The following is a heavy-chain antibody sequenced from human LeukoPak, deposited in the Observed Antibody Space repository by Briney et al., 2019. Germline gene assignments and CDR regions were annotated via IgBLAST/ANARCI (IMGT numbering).Heavy chain of an antibody. J-gene: IGHJ3*02. V-gene: IGHV3-30*18. CDR2: ISYDGSNK. CDR3: AKDYWMAMVRGVSHAFDI. D-gene: IGHD3-10*01. Sequence: GGSLRLSCAASGFTFSNYGMHWVRQAPGKGLEWVAVISYDGSNKYYADSVKGRFTISRDNSKNTLYLQMNSLRAEDTAVYYCAKDYWMAMVRGVSHAFDIWGQGTMVTVSS. CDR1: GFTFSNYG.